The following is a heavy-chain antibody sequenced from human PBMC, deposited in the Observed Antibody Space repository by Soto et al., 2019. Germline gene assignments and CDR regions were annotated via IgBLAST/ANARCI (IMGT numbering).Heavy chain of an antibody. J-gene: IGHJ4*02. CDR2: ISGGGSNT. D-gene: IGHD4-4*01. CDR1: GFPFSSYV. V-gene: IGHV3-23*01. Sequence: LRLSCAASGFPFSSYVMSWVRQAPGKGLEWVSGISGGGSNTFYADYVKGRFTISRDNSKNTLLLQMNSLGAEDTAVYYCAKDSNKYSSSLRGRYFDYWGQGIGVTVSS. CDR3: AKDSNKYSSSLRGRYFDY.